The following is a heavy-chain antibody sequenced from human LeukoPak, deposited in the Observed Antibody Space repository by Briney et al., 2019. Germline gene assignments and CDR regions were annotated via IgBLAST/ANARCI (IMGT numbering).Heavy chain of an antibody. CDR3: ALDSGSGRGWFDS. V-gene: IGHV1-69*13. J-gene: IGHJ5*01. Sequence: SVKVSCKAAGGTFSSYVITWARQAPGQGLEWMGGIIPIFGTTNYAQMLQGRLTITADESTNIGYMELSSLRSEDTAVYYCALDSGSGRGWFDSWGQGTLVTVSS. D-gene: IGHD3-10*01. CDR2: IIPIFGTT. CDR1: GGTFSSYV.